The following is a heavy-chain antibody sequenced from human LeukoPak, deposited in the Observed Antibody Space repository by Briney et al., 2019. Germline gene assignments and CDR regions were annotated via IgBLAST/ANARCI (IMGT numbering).Heavy chain of an antibody. D-gene: IGHD5-24*01. V-gene: IGHV4-59*03. CDR3: AAFRDGYNWHLDY. CDR2: IYNTGNT. J-gene: IGHJ4*02. Sequence: SETLSLTCTVSSGSITSYYWNWIRQPPGKGLEWIGYIYNTGNTKYNPSLKSRVTISIDTSKNQFSLKLRSVTAADTAVYYCAAFRDGYNWHLDYWGRGTLVTVSS. CDR1: SGSITSYY.